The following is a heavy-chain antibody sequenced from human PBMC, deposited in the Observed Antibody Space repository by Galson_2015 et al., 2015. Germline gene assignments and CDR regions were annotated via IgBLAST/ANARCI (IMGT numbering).Heavy chain of an antibody. V-gene: IGHV3-33*01. D-gene: IGHD2-21*01. CDR3: ARGEGDVVVIADFDY. Sequence: SLRLSCAASGFASSSYGMHWVRQAPGKGLEWVAVIWYDGSNKYYADSVKGRFTISRDNSKNTLYLQMNSLRAEDTAVYYCARGEGDVVVIADFDYWGQGTLVTVSS. CDR2: IWYDGSNK. CDR1: GFASSSYG. J-gene: IGHJ4*02.